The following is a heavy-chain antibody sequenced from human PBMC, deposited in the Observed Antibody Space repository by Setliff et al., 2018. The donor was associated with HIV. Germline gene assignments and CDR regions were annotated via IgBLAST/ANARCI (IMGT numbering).Heavy chain of an antibody. Sequence: ASVKVSCQASGYTFTTYTIHWVRQAPGQRLEWMGWISPDKGNTRYSQKFQGRVTVTTDTSASTAYMELSSLRSEDTAVYYCAREIYYYDSRGYYFAFDPWGQGTLVTVSS. V-gene: IGHV1-3*01. CDR1: GYTFTTYT. CDR2: ISPDKGNT. J-gene: IGHJ5*02. CDR3: AREIYYYDSRGYYFAFDP. D-gene: IGHD3-22*01.